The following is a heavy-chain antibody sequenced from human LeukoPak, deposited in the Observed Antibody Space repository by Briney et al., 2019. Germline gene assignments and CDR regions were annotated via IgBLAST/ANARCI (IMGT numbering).Heavy chain of an antibody. D-gene: IGHD3-9*01. CDR1: GFTFSSYS. V-gene: IGHV3-21*01. CDR2: ISSSSSYI. CDR3: ARDYYDILTGYLTGNDY. J-gene: IGHJ4*02. Sequence: GGPLRLSCAASGFTFSSYSMNWARQATGKALEWVSSISSSSSYIYHADSVNGRFTISRDTAKNSLYLQMNSLRAEDTAVYYCARDYYDILTGYLTGNDYWGQGTLVTVSS.